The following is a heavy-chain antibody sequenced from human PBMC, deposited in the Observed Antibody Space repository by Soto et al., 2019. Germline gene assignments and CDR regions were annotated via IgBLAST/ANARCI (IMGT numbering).Heavy chain of an antibody. Sequence: EVQLVESGGGLVQPGRSLRLSCAASGFTFDDYAMHWVRQAPGKGLEWVSGISWNSGSIGYADSVKGRFTISRDNAKNSLYLQMNSLRAEDTALYYCAKDICSGGSCSRGFDPWGQGTLVTVSS. CDR1: GFTFDDYA. CDR3: AKDICSGGSCSRGFDP. V-gene: IGHV3-9*01. CDR2: ISWNSGSI. J-gene: IGHJ5*02. D-gene: IGHD2-15*01.